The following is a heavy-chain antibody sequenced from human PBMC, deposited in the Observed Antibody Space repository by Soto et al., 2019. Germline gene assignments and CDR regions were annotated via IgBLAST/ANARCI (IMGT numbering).Heavy chain of an antibody. D-gene: IGHD4-17*01. CDR3: ARDNEYGDPRGQFDY. CDR1: GGSISSYY. Sequence: SETLSLTCTVSGGSISSYYWSWIRQPAGKGLEWIGRIYTSGSTNYNPSLKSRVTMSVDTSKNQFSLKLSSVTAADTAVYYCARDNEYGDPRGQFDYWGQGTLVTVSS. V-gene: IGHV4-4*07. J-gene: IGHJ4*02. CDR2: IYTSGST.